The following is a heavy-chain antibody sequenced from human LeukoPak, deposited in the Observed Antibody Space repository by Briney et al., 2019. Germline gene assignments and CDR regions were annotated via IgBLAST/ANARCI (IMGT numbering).Heavy chain of an antibody. CDR1: GFTFSSSA. J-gene: IGHJ6*02. Sequence: GGSLRLSCAASGFTFSSSAMSWVRQVPGKGLEWVSGISASGGSTYYADSVRGRFTISRDNSKNTLYVQMNSLRDEDTAVYYCAKADTATIYYYYYGMDVWGQGTTVTVSS. CDR2: ISASGGST. V-gene: IGHV3-23*01. CDR3: AKADTATIYYYYYGMDV. D-gene: IGHD5-18*01.